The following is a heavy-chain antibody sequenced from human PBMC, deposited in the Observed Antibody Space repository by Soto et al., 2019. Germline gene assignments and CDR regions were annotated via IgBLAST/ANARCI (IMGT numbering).Heavy chain of an antibody. CDR2: ISYDGSKK. V-gene: IGHV3-30*03. J-gene: IGHJ3*02. CDR1: GFTFKNYD. D-gene: IGHD1-26*01. Sequence: GGSLRLSCTASGFTFKNYDMYWVRQAPGKGLEWVALISYDGSKKYYGDAVKGRSTISRDNSKDTLHLQMSSLKTEDTAVYYCAMKHSGSYVFDIWGQATMVTVSS. CDR3: AMKHSGSYVFDI.